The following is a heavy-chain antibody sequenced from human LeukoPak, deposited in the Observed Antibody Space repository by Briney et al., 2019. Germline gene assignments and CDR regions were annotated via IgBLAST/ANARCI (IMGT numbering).Heavy chain of an antibody. CDR2: IYYSGST. CDR3: ARALRARITGTTASVYGMDV. D-gene: IGHD1-20*01. V-gene: IGHV4-59*01. J-gene: IGHJ6*02. Sequence: PSETLSLTCSVSGGSISSYYWSWLRQPPGKGLEWIGYIYYSGSTNYNPSLKRRVTISVDTSKNQFSLKLSSVTAADTAVYYCARALRARITGTTASVYGMDVWGQGTTVTVSS. CDR1: GGSISSYY.